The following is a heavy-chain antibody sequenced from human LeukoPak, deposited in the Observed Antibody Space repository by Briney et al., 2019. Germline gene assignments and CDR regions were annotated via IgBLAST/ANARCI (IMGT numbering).Heavy chain of an antibody. CDR1: GYTFTGYY. CDR2: LNPNSGDT. D-gene: IGHD3-3*01. J-gene: IGHJ3*02. CDR3: AIPYDFWSAYYSHDAFDI. V-gene: IGHV1-2*06. Sequence: ASVKVSCKASGYTFTGYYMHWVRQAPGQGLECVGRLNPNSGDTNSAQKFQSRVTMTRDTSISTDYMELSRLRSDDTAVYYCAIPYDFWSAYYSHDAFDIWGQGTMVTVSA.